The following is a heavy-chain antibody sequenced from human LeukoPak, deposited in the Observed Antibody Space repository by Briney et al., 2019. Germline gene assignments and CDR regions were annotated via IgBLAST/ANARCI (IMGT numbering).Heavy chain of an antibody. CDR1: GFTFSDYY. J-gene: IGHJ4*02. D-gene: IGHD3-22*01. Sequence: GWSLRLSCAASGFTFSDYYMSWIRQAPGKGLEWVSYISSSGSTIYYADSVKGRFTISRDNAKNSLYLQMNSLRAEDTAVYYCARPPGSSGYYYPFDYWGQRTLVAVSS. CDR2: ISSSGSTI. V-gene: IGHV3-11*04. CDR3: ARPPGSSGYYYPFDY.